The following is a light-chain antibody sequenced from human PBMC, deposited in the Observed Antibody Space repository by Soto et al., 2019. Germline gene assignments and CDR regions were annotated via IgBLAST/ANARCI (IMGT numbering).Light chain of an antibody. CDR1: SSDVGTYNS. V-gene: IGLV2-11*01. Sequence: QSALTQPRSVSGSPGQSVTISCTGTSSDVGTYNSVSWYQQHPGKAPKLMIYDVNKRPSGVPDRFSGSMSGNTASLTLSGLQADDEADYHCSSYAGNYTLDFGGGTKLTVL. CDR3: SSYAGNYTLD. CDR2: DVN. J-gene: IGLJ2*01.